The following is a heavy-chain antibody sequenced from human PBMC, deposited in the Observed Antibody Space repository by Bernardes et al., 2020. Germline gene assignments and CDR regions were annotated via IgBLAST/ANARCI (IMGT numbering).Heavy chain of an antibody. J-gene: IGHJ6*03. D-gene: IGHD1-26*01. V-gene: IGHV5-51*01. CDR3: ARGGNYRFNYYYYMDV. CDR1: GYSFTSYW. Sequence: GESLKISCKGSGYSFTSYWIGWVRQMPGKGLEWMGIIYPGDSDTRYSPSFQGQVTISADKSISTAYLQWSSLKASDTAMYYCARGGNYRFNYYYYMDVWGKGTTVTVSS. CDR2: IYPGDSDT.